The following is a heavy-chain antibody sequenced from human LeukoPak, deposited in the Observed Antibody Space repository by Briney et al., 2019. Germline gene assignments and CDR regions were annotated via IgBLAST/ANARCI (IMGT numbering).Heavy chain of an antibody. V-gene: IGHV3-20*04. Sequence: GGSLRLSCAASGFTFDDYGMSWVRKAPGKGLEWVSRINWNGGSTGYADSVKGRFTISRDNAKNSLYLLMNSLRAEDTALYYCARYNNYYYYMDVWGKGTTVTVSS. CDR2: INWNGGST. D-gene: IGHD1-1*01. J-gene: IGHJ6*03. CDR3: ARYNNYYYYMDV. CDR1: GFTFDDYG.